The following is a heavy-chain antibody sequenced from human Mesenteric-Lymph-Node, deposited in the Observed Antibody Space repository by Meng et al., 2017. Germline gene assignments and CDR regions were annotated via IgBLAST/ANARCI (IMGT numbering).Heavy chain of an antibody. J-gene: IGHJ4*02. V-gene: IGHV1-2*06. CDR1: GYTFTGYY. CDR2: INLNSGGT. CDR3: AAFYYESSGYFRADY. D-gene: IGHD3-22*01. Sequence: QVQLVQSGAEVKKPGASVKVSCKASGYTFTGYYIHWARQAPGQGLEWMGRINLNSGGTNYAQKFQGRVTMTWDTSISAAQMELSSLRSDDTAVYYCAAFYYESSGYFRADYWGQGILVTVSS.